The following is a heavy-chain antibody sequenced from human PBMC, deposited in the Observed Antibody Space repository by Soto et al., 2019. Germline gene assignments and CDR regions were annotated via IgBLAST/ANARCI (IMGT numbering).Heavy chain of an antibody. V-gene: IGHV1-69*12. Sequence: QVQLVQSGAEVKKPGSSVKVSCKAYGGTFSCYSISWVRQAPGQGLEWMGGIIPIFGTANYAQKFQGRVTITADESTITAYLELSSLRSENTAVYYCASGVGYSSGGSCYPDHWGQANLLTVSS. CDR2: IIPIFGTA. CDR1: GGTFSCYS. D-gene: IGHD2-15*01. CDR3: ASGVGYSSGGSCYPDH. J-gene: IGHJ4*02.